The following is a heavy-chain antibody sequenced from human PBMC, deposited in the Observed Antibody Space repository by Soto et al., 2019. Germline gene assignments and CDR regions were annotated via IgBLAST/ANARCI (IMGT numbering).Heavy chain of an antibody. CDR1: GGSFSGYY. D-gene: IGHD3-9*01. CDR2: INHSGST. V-gene: IGHV4-34*01. CDR3: ARDPYDILPGYQYQYGMDV. J-gene: IGHJ6*02. Sequence: SETLSLTCAVYGGSFSGYYWSWIRQPPGKGLEWIGEINHSGSTNYNPSLKSRVTISVDTSKNQFSLKLSSVTAADTAVYYCARDPYDILPGYQYQYGMDVWGQGTTVS.